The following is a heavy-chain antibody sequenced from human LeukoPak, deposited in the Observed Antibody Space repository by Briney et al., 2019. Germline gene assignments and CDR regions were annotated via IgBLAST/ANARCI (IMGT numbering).Heavy chain of an antibody. CDR2: IYYSGST. V-gene: IGHV4-30-4*01. CDR1: GDSISSDNYY. J-gene: IGHJ4*02. Sequence: SQTLSLTCTVSGDSISSDNYYWNWIRRPPGKGLEWIGYIYYSGSTYYNPSLESRITISVDTSKNQFSLKLSSVTAADTAVYYCARAPYSSSSARHIDYWGQGTPITVSS. D-gene: IGHD6-6*01. CDR3: ARAPYSSSSARHIDY.